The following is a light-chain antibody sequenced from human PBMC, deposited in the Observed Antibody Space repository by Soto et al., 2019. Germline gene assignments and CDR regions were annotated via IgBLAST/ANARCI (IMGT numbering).Light chain of an antibody. CDR3: LQHNSYPIT. Sequence: IQMTQSPSSLSATVGDRVTITCRASQSISTYLNWYQQKAGLAPKLLIYAASSLQSGVPSRFSGSGSGTEFTLTISSLQPEDFATYYCLQHNSYPITFGQGTRLANK. CDR2: AAS. V-gene: IGKV1-17*01. J-gene: IGKJ5*01. CDR1: QSISTY.